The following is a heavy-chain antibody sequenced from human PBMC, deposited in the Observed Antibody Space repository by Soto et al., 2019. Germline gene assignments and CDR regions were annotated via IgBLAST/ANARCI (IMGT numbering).Heavy chain of an antibody. J-gene: IGHJ6*02. CDR2: SSASGADT. D-gene: IGHD3-16*01. CDR1: GFTFTTYA. CDR3: AKEGPYDHCDYRVYYYGVDV. V-gene: IGHV3-23*01. Sequence: EEQLLESGGGLVQPGGSLRLSCAASGFTFTTYAMTWVRQAPGRGLEWVSGSSASGADTYYADSVKGRFTVSRDNSKNTLYLQMNSLRADDTAIYYCAKEGPYDHCDYRVYYYGVDVWGRGTTVTVSS.